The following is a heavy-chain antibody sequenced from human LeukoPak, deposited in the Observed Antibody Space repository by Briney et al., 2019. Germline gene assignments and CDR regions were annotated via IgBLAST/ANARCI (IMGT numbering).Heavy chain of an antibody. V-gene: IGHV4-39*07. Sequence: KSSETLSLTCTVSGGSISSSSYYWGWIRQPPGKGLEWIGSIYYSGSTNYIPSLKSRVTISVDTSKNQFSLKLSSVTAADTAVYYCARDHVVDAFDIWGQGTMVTVSS. CDR1: GGSISSSSYY. D-gene: IGHD3-16*01. J-gene: IGHJ3*02. CDR2: IYYSGST. CDR3: ARDHVVDAFDI.